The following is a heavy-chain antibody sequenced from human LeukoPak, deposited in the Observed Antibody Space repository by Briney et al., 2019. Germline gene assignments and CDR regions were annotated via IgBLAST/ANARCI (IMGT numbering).Heavy chain of an antibody. CDR3: ARHGGYCSSTRCYLNWFDP. D-gene: IGHD2-2*01. CDR1: GGSISSFSYY. CDR2: IYYSGST. Sequence: PSETLSLTCTVSGGSISSFSYYWGWIRQPPGKGLEWIGSIYYSGSTYYNPSLKSRVTISVDTSKNQFSLKLTSVTAPDTAVYYCARHGGYCSSTRCYLNWFDPWGQGTLVTVSS. J-gene: IGHJ5*02. V-gene: IGHV4-39*01.